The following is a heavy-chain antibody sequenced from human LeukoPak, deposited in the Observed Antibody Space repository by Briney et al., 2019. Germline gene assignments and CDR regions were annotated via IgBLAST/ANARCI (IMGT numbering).Heavy chain of an antibody. D-gene: IGHD3-10*01. CDR2: IYTSGST. J-gene: IGHJ4*02. V-gene: IGHV4-61*02. CDR1: GGSISSGNYY. Sequence: SETLSLTCTVSGGSISSGNYYWTWIRQPAGKGLELIGRIYTSGSTNYNPSLKSRVTMSVDTSKNQFSLKLSSVTAADTAVYYCARWYRGAEFDYWGQGTLVTVSS. CDR3: ARWYRGAEFDY.